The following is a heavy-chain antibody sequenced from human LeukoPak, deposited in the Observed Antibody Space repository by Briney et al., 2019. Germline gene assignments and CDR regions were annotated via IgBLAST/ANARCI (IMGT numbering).Heavy chain of an antibody. J-gene: IGHJ1*01. V-gene: IGHV4-61*01. CDR2: IYYSGST. CDR1: GGSISSGSYY. D-gene: IGHD4-17*01. Sequence: SETLSLTCTVSGGSISSGSYYWSWIRQPPGKGLEWIGYIYYSGSTNYNPSLKSRVTISVDTSKNQFSLKLSSVTAADTAVYYCASTTVTSGAEYSQHWGQGTLVTVSS. CDR3: ASTTVTSGAEYSQH.